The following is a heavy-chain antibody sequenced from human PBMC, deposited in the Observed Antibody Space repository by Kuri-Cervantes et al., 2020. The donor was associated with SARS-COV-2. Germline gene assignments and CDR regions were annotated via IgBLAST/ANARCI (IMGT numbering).Heavy chain of an antibody. CDR2: INPNTGGT. Sequence: ASVKVSSKASGYIFTDYYIHWVRQAPGQGLEWMGWINPNTGGTNYAQKFQGWVTMTRDTSISTVYMELNRLRSDDTGVYYCARGGAARGVLRFFDWFEAFETWGQGTMVTVSS. CDR1: GYIFTDYY. V-gene: IGHV1-2*04. CDR3: ARGGAARGVLRFFDWFEAFET. J-gene: IGHJ3*02. D-gene: IGHD3-9*01.